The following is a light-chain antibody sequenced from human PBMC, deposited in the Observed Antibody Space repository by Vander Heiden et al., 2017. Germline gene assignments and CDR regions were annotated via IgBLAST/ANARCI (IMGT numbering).Light chain of an antibody. V-gene: IGKV3-11*01. CDR2: NAS. J-gene: IGKJ5*01. CDR3: QQRGNWPFT. CDR1: QRVNIF. Sequence: EIVLTQSPATLSLSPGERATLSCRASQRVNIFFAWYQQKPGQAPRLLISNASNRATGIPARFSGSGSGTDFTLTISSLDPEDFAVYYCQQRGNWPFTFGQGTRLEIK.